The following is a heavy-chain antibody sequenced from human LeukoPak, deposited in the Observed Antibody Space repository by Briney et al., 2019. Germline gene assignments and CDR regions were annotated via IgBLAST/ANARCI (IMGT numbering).Heavy chain of an antibody. D-gene: IGHD3-22*01. CDR3: ARNQYYYDSSGYYPGAFDI. V-gene: IGHV1-2*02. J-gene: IGHJ3*02. CDR1: GYTFTGYY. Sequence: GASVKVSFKASGYTFTGYYMHWVRQAPGQGLEWMGWINPNSGGTNYAQKFQGRVTMTRDTSISTAYMELSRLRSDDTAVYYCARNQYYYDSSGYYPGAFDIWGQGTMVTVSS. CDR2: INPNSGGT.